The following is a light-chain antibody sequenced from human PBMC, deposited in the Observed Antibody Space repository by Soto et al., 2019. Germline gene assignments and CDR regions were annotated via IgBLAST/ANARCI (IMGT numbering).Light chain of an antibody. CDR2: DVN. V-gene: IGLV2-14*01. CDR3: SSYATSTV. J-gene: IGLJ2*01. Sequence: QSALTQPASVSGSPGQSITISCTGTSSDIGVYNFVSWYQQHPGKAPKLMIYDVNLRPSGVSDRFSGSKSGNTASLTISGHQAEDEAHYYCSSYATSTVFGGGTKVTVL. CDR1: SSDIGVYNF.